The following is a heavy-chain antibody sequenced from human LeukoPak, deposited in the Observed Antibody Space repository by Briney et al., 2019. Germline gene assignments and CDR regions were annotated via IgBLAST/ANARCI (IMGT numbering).Heavy chain of an antibody. J-gene: IGHJ4*02. CDR3: ARDRLHYGEYEKTFDY. CDR2: ISGSGGST. CDR1: GFTFSDYY. D-gene: IGHD4-17*01. Sequence: GGSLRLSCAASGFTFSDYYMSWIRQAPGKGLEWVSAISGSGGSTYYADSVKGRFTISRDNSKNSLYLQMNSLRAEDTAVYYCARDRLHYGEYEKTFDYWGQGTLVSVSS. V-gene: IGHV3-23*01.